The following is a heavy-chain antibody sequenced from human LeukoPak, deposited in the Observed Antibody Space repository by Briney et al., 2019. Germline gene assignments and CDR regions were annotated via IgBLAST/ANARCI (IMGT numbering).Heavy chain of an antibody. D-gene: IGHD3-16*01. CDR2: IYHSGST. CDR3: ARDLGASSAHWFDP. V-gene: IGHV4-38-2*02. J-gene: IGHJ5*02. CDR1: GYSISSGYY. Sequence: SETLSLTCTVSGYSISSGYYWGWIRQPPGKGLEWIGSIYHSGSTYYNPSLKSRVTISVDTSKNQFSLKLSSVTAADTAVYYCARDLGASSAHWFDPWGRGTLVTVSS.